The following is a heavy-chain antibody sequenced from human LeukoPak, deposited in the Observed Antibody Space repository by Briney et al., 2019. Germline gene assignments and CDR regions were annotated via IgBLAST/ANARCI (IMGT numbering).Heavy chain of an antibody. V-gene: IGHV3-53*01. J-gene: IGHJ4*02. Sequence: PGGSLRLSCAASGLTVSSNYMTWVRRAPGKGLEWVSVLYSGGSTYYADSVKGRFTISRDNSKNTLYLQMNSLRAEDTAVYYCARAPRMVHFDYWGQGTLVTVSS. D-gene: IGHD6-13*01. CDR3: ARAPRMVHFDY. CDR2: LYSGGST. CDR1: GLTVSSNY.